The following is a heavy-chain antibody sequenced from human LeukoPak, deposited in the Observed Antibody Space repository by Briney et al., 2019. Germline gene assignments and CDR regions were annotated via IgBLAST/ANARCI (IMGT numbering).Heavy chain of an antibody. Sequence: SETLSLTCTVSGGSISSSSYYWGWIRQPPGKGLEWIGSIYYSGSTYYNPSLKSRVTISVDTSKNQFSLKLSSVTAADTAVYYCASFKGYSSSWYFDYWGQGTLVTVSS. V-gene: IGHV4-39*07. CDR2: IYYSGST. J-gene: IGHJ4*02. D-gene: IGHD6-13*01. CDR3: ASFKGYSSSWYFDY. CDR1: GGSISSSSYY.